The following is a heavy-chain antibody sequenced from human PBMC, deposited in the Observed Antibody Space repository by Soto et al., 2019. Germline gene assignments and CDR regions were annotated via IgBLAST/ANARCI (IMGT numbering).Heavy chain of an antibody. CDR1: GFTFSGYG. D-gene: IGHD3-22*01. V-gene: IGHV3-30*18. Sequence: GGSLRLSCAASGFTFSGYGIHWVRQAPGKGLEWVALISYDGSNKYYADSVKGRFTISRDNSKNTLNLQMNSLRAEDTAMYYCAKDAPYYYDSSGYYGPFDYWGQGTLVTVSS. CDR2: ISYDGSNK. J-gene: IGHJ4*02. CDR3: AKDAPYYYDSSGYYGPFDY.